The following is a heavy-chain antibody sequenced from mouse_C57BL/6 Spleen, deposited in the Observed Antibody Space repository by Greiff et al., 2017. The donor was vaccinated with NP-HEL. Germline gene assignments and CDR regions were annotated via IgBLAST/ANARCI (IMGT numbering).Heavy chain of an antibody. CDR2: IRLKSDNYAT. Sequence: EVKVEESGGGLVQPGGSMKLSCVASGFTFSNYWMNWVRQSPEKGLEWVAQIRLKSDNYATHYAESVKGRFTISRDDSKSSVYLQMNNLRAEDTGIYYCTVYYYGSSYYWYFDVWGTGTTVTVSS. D-gene: IGHD1-1*01. V-gene: IGHV6-3*01. CDR3: TVYYYGSSYYWYFDV. CDR1: GFTFSNYW. J-gene: IGHJ1*03.